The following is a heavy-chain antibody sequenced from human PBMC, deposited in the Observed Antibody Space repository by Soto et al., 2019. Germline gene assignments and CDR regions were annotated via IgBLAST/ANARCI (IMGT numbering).Heavy chain of an antibody. CDR2: IYYSGST. CDR1: GGSISSGGYY. D-gene: IGHD3-16*01. J-gene: IGHJ5*02. CDR3: ARGGITFGGVYNWFDP. Sequence: SETLSLTCTVSGGSISSGGYYWSWIRQHPGKGLEWIGYIYYSGSTNYNPSLKSRVTISVGTSKNQFSLKLSSVTAADTAVYYCARGGITFGGVYNWFDPWGQGTLVTVSS. V-gene: IGHV4-31*03.